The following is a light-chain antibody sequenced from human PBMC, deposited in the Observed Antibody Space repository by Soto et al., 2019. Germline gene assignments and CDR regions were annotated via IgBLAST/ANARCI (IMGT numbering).Light chain of an antibody. V-gene: IGKV1-33*01. J-gene: IGKJ5*01. CDR3: QQYDNVPIT. Sequence: DIQMTQSPSSLSASVGDRVTITCQASQDISNYLNWYQQKPGKAPKLLIYDASNLETGVPSRFSGSGSGTDFVFTISSLQPEDIATYYCQQYDNVPITFGQGTRLEIK. CDR2: DAS. CDR1: QDISNY.